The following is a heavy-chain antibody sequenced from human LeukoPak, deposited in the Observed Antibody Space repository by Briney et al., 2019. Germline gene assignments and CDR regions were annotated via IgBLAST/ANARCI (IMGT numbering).Heavy chain of an antibody. CDR3: ARRSPGDTWYFDL. CDR1: GGSINSNNYY. Sequence: SETLSLTCTVSGGSINSNNYYWAWIRQPPGKGLEWIGSISYSGSTYYSPSLRSRVAISVDTAKNQFSLKLRSVTAADTAVYYCARRSPGDTWYFDLWGRGTLVTVSS. V-gene: IGHV4-39*01. D-gene: IGHD3-9*01. J-gene: IGHJ2*01. CDR2: ISYSGST.